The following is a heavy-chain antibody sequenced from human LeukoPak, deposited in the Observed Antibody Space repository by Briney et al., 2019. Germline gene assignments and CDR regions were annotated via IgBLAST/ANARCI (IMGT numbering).Heavy chain of an antibody. CDR3: TLGVLGYSWFDP. CDR1: GGTFSSYA. J-gene: IGHJ5*02. D-gene: IGHD3-16*01. Sequence: SVKVSCKASGGTFSSYAISWVRQAPGQGLEWMGGIIPIFGTANYAQKFQGRVTIAADESTSTAYMELSSLRSEDTAVYYCTLGVLGYSWFDPWGQGTLVTVSS. V-gene: IGHV1-69*13. CDR2: IIPIFGTA.